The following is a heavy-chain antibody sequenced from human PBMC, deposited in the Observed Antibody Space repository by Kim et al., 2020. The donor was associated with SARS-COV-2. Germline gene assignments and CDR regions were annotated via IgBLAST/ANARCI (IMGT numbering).Heavy chain of an antibody. V-gene: IGHV4-39*01. Sequence: SETLSLTCTVSGGSISTQSSYWGWIRQPPGKGLEWIGSIYYTESTFYSPSLRGRLTMSVDTSKNQFSLMLTSVTAADTAFYYCARHGCSSGSCYFGSLDWFDTWGQGTLVTVSS. D-gene: IGHD2-15*01. CDR3: ARHGCSSGSCYFGSLDWFDT. J-gene: IGHJ5*02. CDR1: GGSISTQSSY. CDR2: IYYTEST.